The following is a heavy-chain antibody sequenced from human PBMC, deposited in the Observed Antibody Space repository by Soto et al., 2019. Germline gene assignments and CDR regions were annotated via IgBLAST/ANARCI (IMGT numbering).Heavy chain of an antibody. CDR2: IYHSGST. Sequence: PSETLSLTCTVSGGSISSYYWSWIRQPPGKGLEWIGYIYHSGSTYYNPSLKSRVTISVDRSKNQFSLKLSSVTAADTAVYYCARVMTTVTTIDYWGQGTLVTVSS. CDR1: GGSISSYY. CDR3: ARVMTTVTTIDY. V-gene: IGHV4-59*12. J-gene: IGHJ4*02. D-gene: IGHD4-4*01.